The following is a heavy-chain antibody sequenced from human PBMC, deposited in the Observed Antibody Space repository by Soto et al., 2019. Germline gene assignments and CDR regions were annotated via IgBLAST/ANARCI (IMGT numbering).Heavy chain of an antibody. CDR2: ISYDGSNK. Sequence: GGSLRLSCAASGFTFSSYAMHWVRQAPGKGLEWVAVISYDGSNKYYADSVKGRFTISRDNSKNTLYLQMNSLRAEDTAVYYCASASGWYGEFDPWGQGTLVTV. V-gene: IGHV3-30-3*01. CDR3: ASASGWYGEFDP. CDR1: GFTFSSYA. D-gene: IGHD6-19*01. J-gene: IGHJ5*02.